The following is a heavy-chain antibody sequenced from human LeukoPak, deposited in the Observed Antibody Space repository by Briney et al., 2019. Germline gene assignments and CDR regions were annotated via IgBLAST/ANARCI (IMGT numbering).Heavy chain of an antibody. D-gene: IGHD3-16*01. CDR3: ARDGLNGYGIDV. Sequence: SQTLSLTCTVSGGSISSGGYYWSWIRQHPGKGLEWIGYIYYSRSTYYNPSLKSRVTISVDTSKNQFSLKLSSVTAADTAVYYCARDGLNGYGIDVWGQGTTVTVSS. CDR1: GGSISSGGYY. J-gene: IGHJ6*02. CDR2: IYYSRST. V-gene: IGHV4-31*03.